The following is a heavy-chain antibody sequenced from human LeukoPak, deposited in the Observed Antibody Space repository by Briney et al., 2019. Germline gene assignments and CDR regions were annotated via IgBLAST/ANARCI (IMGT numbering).Heavy chain of an antibody. Sequence: KPSETLSLTCAVYGGSFSGYYWSWLPQPPGKGLEGIGEINHSGSTNYNPSLKSRVTISVDTSKNQSSLKLSSVTAADTAVYYCARAYSGSYSPDYWGQGTLVTVSS. D-gene: IGHD1-26*01. CDR3: ARAYSGSYSPDY. J-gene: IGHJ4*02. CDR1: GGSFSGYY. CDR2: INHSGST. V-gene: IGHV4-34*01.